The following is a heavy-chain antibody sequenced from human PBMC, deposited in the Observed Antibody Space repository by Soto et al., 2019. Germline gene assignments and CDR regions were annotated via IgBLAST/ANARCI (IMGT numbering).Heavy chain of an antibody. V-gene: IGHV4-39*01. CDR1: VGSISSSSYY. CDR2: IYYSGST. Sequence: SETLSLTCTVSVGSISSSSYYWGWIRQPPGKGLEWIGSIYYSGSTYYNPSLKSRVTISVDTSKNQFSLKLSSVTAADTAVYYGARLAVAGRYYFEYWGQGNPVT. D-gene: IGHD6-19*01. J-gene: IGHJ4*02. CDR3: ARLAVAGRYYFEY.